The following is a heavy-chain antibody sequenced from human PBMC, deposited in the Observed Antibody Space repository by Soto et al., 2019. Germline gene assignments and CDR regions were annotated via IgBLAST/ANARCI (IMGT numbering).Heavy chain of an antibody. CDR1: GGSISSSSYY. D-gene: IGHD3-3*01. J-gene: IGHJ5*02. CDR2: IYYSGST. Sequence: SETLSLTCTVSGGSISSSSYYWGWIRQPPGKGLEWIGSIYYSGSTYYNPSLKSRVTISVDTSKNQFSLKLSSVTAADTAVYYSSRQQFLEWLASDNWVDPWGQGTLVTVSS. CDR3: SRQQFLEWLASDNWVDP. V-gene: IGHV4-39*01.